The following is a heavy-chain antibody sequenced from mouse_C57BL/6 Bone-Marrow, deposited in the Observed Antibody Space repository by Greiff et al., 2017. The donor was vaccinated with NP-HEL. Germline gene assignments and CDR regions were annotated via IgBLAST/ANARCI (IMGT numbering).Heavy chain of an antibody. V-gene: IGHV1-81*01. CDR2: IYPRSGNT. D-gene: IGHD1-1*01. J-gene: IGHJ3*01. CDR1: GYSFTSYG. Sequence: VQVVESGAELARPGASVKLSCKASGYSFTSYGISWVKQRTGQGLEWIGEIYPRSGNTYYNEKFKGKATLTADKSSSTAYMELRSLTSEDSAVYFCARRGGVLPLDWGQGNLVTVSA. CDR3: ARRGGVLPLD.